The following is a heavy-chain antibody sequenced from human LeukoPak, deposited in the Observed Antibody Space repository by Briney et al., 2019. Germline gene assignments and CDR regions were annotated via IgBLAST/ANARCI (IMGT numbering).Heavy chain of an antibody. CDR2: IKQDGSEK. Sequence: PGGSLRLSCAASGFTFSSYWMSWVRQAPGKGLEWVANIKQDGSEKYYVDSVKGRFTISRDNAKNSLYLQMNSLRAEDTAVYYCARVTRSPSFWYYYYMDVWGKGTTVTVSS. CDR1: GFTFSSYW. CDR3: ARVTRSPSFWYYYYMDV. D-gene: IGHD3-3*01. J-gene: IGHJ6*03. V-gene: IGHV3-7*01.